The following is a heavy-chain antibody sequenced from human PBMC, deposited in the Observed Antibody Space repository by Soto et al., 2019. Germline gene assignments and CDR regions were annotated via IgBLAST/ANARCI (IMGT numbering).Heavy chain of an antibody. CDR1: VFTFSDHD. CDR2: ISSSGDII. CDR3: ATDQGYYDSSGSFDY. Sequence: VGSLRLSCASSVFTFSDHDMSCIRHSPGKWLEWVSYISSSGDIIYYADSVKGRFTISRDNAKNSLYLQMNSLRAEDTAVYYCATDQGYYDSSGSFDYWGQGTQVSVSS. J-gene: IGHJ4*02. D-gene: IGHD3-22*01. V-gene: IGHV3-11*01.